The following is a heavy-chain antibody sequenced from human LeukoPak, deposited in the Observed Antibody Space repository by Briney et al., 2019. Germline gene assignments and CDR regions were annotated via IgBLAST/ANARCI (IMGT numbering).Heavy chain of an antibody. Sequence: GGSLRLSCAASGFAFSTYGMNWVRQAPGKGLEWVSSISSSSSYIYYADSMRGRFIISRDSAKNSLYLEMNSLRADDTAVYYCARSGSSLYYYTLDVWGLGTTVTVSS. CDR3: ARSGSSLYYYTLDV. CDR1: GFAFSTYG. CDR2: ISSSSSYI. D-gene: IGHD1-26*01. J-gene: IGHJ6*02. V-gene: IGHV3-21*01.